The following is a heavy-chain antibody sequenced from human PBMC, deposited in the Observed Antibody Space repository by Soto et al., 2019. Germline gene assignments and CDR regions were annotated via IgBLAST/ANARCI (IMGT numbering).Heavy chain of an antibody. Sequence: QVQLEQSGAEVKKPGASVKVSCKASGYTFTIYDIHWVRQATGQGLEWMGWMNPNSGDTGYAQKFQGRVTMTRNTSLSTAYMELSSLRSEDTAMYSCARGLEWLRNYWGQGTLVTVSS. V-gene: IGHV1-8*01. J-gene: IGHJ4*02. CDR1: GYTFTIYD. D-gene: IGHD3-3*01. CDR2: MNPNSGDT. CDR3: ARGLEWLRNY.